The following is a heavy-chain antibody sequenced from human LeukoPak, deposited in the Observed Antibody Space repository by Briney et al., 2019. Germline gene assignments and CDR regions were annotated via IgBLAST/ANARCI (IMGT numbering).Heavy chain of an antibody. J-gene: IGHJ1*01. CDR2: FDPEDGET. V-gene: IGHV1-24*01. D-gene: IGHD1-26*01. CDR1: GYTLTELS. Sequence: ASVKVSCKVSGYTLTELSMHWVRQAPGKGLEWMGGFDPEDGETIYAQKFQGRVTMTEDTSTDTAYMELSSLRSEDTAVYYCATSAGRGSLTASFQHWGQGTLVTVSS. CDR3: ATSAGRGSLTASFQH.